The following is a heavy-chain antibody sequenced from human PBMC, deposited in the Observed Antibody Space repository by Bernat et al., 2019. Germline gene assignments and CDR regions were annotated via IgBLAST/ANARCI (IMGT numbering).Heavy chain of an antibody. CDR2: IKQDGSEI. J-gene: IGHJ5*02. CDR3: ARGRLGYCSSTSCYMFGKLGWFDP. D-gene: IGHD2-2*02. Sequence: EVQLVESGGGLVQPGGSLRLSCAASGFTFFHYYMTWVRQAPGKGLEWVANIKQDGSEIYYVDSVKGRFTISRDNDKNSLYLQMNSLRAADTAVYYCARGRLGYCSSTSCYMFGKLGWFDPWGQGTLVTVSS. CDR1: GFTFFHYY. V-gene: IGHV3-7*01.